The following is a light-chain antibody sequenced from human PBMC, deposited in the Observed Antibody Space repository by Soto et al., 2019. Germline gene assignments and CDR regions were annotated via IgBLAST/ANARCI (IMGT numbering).Light chain of an antibody. Sequence: DTQMTQSPSSLSASLGDRVTITCRASQDINNYLAWYQQRPGKVPKLLIYAASTLQSGVPSRFSGSGSGTDFTLTISSLQPEDVETYYCQKYDIAPRTFGGGTRVELK. J-gene: IGKJ4*01. CDR1: QDINNY. V-gene: IGKV1-27*01. CDR2: AAS. CDR3: QKYDIAPRT.